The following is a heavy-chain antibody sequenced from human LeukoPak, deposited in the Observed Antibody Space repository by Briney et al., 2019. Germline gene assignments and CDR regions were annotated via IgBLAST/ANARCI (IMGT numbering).Heavy chain of an antibody. CDR2: MYYSGST. V-gene: IGHV4-39*01. D-gene: IGHD1-26*01. Sequence: SETLSLTCTVSGGSISGNSYYWGWTRQPPGKGLEWIVSMYYSGSTYYNPSLKSRVTVSVDTSKNQFSLKLSSVTSTDTAVYYCATIVGSTKVDDWGQGTLVTVSS. CDR1: GGSISGNSYY. J-gene: IGHJ4*02. CDR3: ATIVGSTKVDD.